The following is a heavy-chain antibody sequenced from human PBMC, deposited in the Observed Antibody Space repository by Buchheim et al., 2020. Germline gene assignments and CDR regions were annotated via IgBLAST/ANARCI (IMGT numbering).Heavy chain of an antibody. V-gene: IGHV3-11*05. CDR3: ARVRVTGSGSYRHFDY. J-gene: IGHJ4*02. CDR1: GFTFSDYY. CDR2: ITTPSTYT. Sequence: QVQLVESGGALVKPGGSLRLSCAASGFTFSDYYMSWVRQAPGKGLEWVSYITTPSTYTSYADSVRGRFTISRDNAKSSLYLQMNSLRAEDTAIYYCARVRVTGSGSYRHFDYWGQGTL. D-gene: IGHD1-26*01.